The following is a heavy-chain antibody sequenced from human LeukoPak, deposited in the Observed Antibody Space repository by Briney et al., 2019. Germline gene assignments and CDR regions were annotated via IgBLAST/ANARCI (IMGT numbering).Heavy chain of an antibody. CDR3: AKDRPTWPIDY. D-gene: IGHD5-12*01. CDR1: GFTFSSYS. J-gene: IGHJ4*02. V-gene: IGHV3-23*01. CDR2: ISSSGGNT. Sequence: GGSLRLSCAASGFTFSSYSMSWVRQAPGKGLGWVSSISSSGGNTYYPDSVKGRFTISRDNSKNTMYLQMNSLRAEDTAVYYCAKDRPTWPIDYWGQGTLVTVSS.